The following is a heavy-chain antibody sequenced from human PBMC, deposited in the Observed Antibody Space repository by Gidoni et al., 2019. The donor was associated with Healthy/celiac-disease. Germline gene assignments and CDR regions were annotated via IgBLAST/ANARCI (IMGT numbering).Heavy chain of an antibody. D-gene: IGHD4-17*01. CDR3: ARDQAVTPAYYFDY. J-gene: IGHJ4*02. V-gene: IGHV3-48*02. CDR1: GFTFSSYS. CDR2: ISSSSSTI. Sequence: EVQLVESGGGLVQPGGSLRLSFAASGFTFSSYSMNWVRQPPGKGLEWVSYISSSSSTIYYADSVKGRFTISRDNAKNSLYLQMNSLRDEDTAVYYCARDQAVTPAYYFDYWGQGTLVTVSS.